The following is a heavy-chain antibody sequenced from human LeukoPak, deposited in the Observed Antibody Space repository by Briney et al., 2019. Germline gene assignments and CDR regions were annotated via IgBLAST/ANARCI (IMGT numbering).Heavy chain of an antibody. V-gene: IGHV3-23*01. J-gene: IGHJ4*02. CDR3: AKVKSSDYFDY. CDR1: GFTFSSYA. CDR2: ISGSGGST. Sequence: RGSLRLSCAASGFTFSSYAMSWVRQAPGKGLEWVSAISGSGGSTYYADSAKGRFTISRDNSKNTLYLQMNSLRAEDTAVYYCAKVKSSDYFDYWGQGTLVTVSS.